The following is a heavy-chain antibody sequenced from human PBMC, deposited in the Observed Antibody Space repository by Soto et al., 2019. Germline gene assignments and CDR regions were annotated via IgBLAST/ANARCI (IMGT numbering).Heavy chain of an antibody. Sequence: QVQLVQSGAEVNKPGSSVKVSCKASGGTFSSYAISWVRQDPGQGLEWMGGIIPIFGTANYAQKFQGRVTITADESTSTAYMELSSLRSEDTAVYYCAREGASGSHIGYWGQGTLVTVSS. J-gene: IGHJ4*02. V-gene: IGHV1-69*01. D-gene: IGHD3-22*01. CDR2: IIPIFGTA. CDR1: GGTFSSYA. CDR3: AREGASGSHIGY.